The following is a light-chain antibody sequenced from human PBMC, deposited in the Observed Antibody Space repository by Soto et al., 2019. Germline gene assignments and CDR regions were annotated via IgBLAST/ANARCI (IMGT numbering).Light chain of an antibody. Sequence: EIGLTQSPGTLSLSPGERATLSCRASQGFSSIYLAWYQQKPGQAPRLLIYGASSSATGIPDRFSGSGSGTDFTLTISRLEPEDFAVYYCQQYGSSTGPFGQVTKVDIK. CDR1: QGFSSIY. CDR3: QQYGSSTGP. CDR2: GAS. V-gene: IGKV3-20*01. J-gene: IGKJ1*01.